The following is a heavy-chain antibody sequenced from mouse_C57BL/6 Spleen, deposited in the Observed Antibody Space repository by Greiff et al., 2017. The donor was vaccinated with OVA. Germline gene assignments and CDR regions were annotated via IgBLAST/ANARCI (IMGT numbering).Heavy chain of an antibody. CDR1: GYTFPSYW. CDR3: ARAYSNFFDY. J-gene: IGHJ2*01. D-gene: IGHD2-5*01. CDR2: IYPGSGGT. V-gene: IGHV1-55*01. Sequence: QVQLQQPGAELVKPGASVKMSCKASGYTFPSYWITWVKQRPGQGLEWIGDIYPGSGGTNYNAQFKSKATLTVDTSSSTAYMQLSSLTSEDSAVYYCARAYSNFFDYWGQGTTLTVSS.